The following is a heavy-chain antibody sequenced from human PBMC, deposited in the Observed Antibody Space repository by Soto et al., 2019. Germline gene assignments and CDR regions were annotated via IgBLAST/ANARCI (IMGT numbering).Heavy chain of an antibody. CDR3: ARESLVHGSGSSPEFQH. CDR2: IYYSGST. CDR1: GGSISSGDYY. J-gene: IGHJ1*01. Sequence: SETLSLTCTVSGGSISSGDYYWSWIRQPPGKGLEWIGYIYYSGSTYYNPSLKSRVTISVDTSKNQFSLKLSSVTAADTAVYYCARESLVHGSGSSPEFQHRGQGTLVTVSS. V-gene: IGHV4-30-4*01. D-gene: IGHD3-10*01.